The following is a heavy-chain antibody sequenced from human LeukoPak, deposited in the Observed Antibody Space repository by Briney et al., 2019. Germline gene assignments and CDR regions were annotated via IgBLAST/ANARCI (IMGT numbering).Heavy chain of an antibody. J-gene: IGHJ5*02. Sequence: ASVKVSCKVSGYTLTELSMHWVRQAPGKGLEWMGGFDPEDGETIYAQKFQGRVTMTEDTSTDTAYMELSSLRSEDTAVYYCARDPAYCSGGSCQSWFDPWGQGTLVTVSS. CDR3: ARDPAYCSGGSCQSWFDP. D-gene: IGHD2-15*01. CDR1: GYTLTELS. V-gene: IGHV1-24*01. CDR2: FDPEDGET.